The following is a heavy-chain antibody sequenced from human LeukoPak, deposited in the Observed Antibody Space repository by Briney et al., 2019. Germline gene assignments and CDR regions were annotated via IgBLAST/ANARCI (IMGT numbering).Heavy chain of an antibody. V-gene: IGHV3-23*01. CDR1: GFTFSSYA. J-gene: IGHJ4*02. CDR3: AKYSSSWYLTGYFDY. Sequence: GGSLRLSCAASGFTFSSYAMSWVRQAPGKGLELVSAISGSGGSTYYADSVKGRFTISRDNSKNTLYLQMNSLRAEDTAVYYCAKYSSSWYLTGYFDYWGQGTLVTVSS. D-gene: IGHD6-13*01. CDR2: ISGSGGST.